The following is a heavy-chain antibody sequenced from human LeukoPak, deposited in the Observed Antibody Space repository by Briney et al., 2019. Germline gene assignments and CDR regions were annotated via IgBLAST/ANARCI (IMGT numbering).Heavy chain of an antibody. D-gene: IGHD3-3*01. V-gene: IGHV3-30*19. Sequence: GESLRLSCAASGFTFRSYGMHWVRQTPGKGLEWVAVISYDGSNKYYADSVKGRFTISRDNSKNTLYLQMNSLRAEDTAVYYCASEIIFGSFDYWGQGTLVTVSS. CDR2: ISYDGSNK. CDR1: GFTFRSYG. CDR3: ASEIIFGSFDY. J-gene: IGHJ4*02.